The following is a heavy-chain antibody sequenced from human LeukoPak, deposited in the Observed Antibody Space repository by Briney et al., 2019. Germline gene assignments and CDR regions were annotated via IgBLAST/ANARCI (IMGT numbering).Heavy chain of an antibody. D-gene: IGHD4-17*01. CDR2: IYSGGST. CDR1: GLTVSSNY. V-gene: IGHV3-53*01. Sequence: PGGSLRLSCAASGLTVSSNYMSWVRQAPGKGLEWVSVIYSGGSTYYADSVKGRFTISRDNSKNTLYLQMNSLRAEDTAVYYCARFGDFAGGWYYFDYWGQGTLVTVSS. CDR3: ARFGDFAGGWYYFDY. J-gene: IGHJ4*02.